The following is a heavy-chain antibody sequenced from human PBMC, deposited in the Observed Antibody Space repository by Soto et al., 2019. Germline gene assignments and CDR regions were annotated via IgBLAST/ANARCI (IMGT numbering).Heavy chain of an antibody. CDR2: ISYDGSDK. CDR3: ARGRGWGDYEVWYYGMDV. V-gene: IGHV3-30-3*01. CDR1: GFTFSSYA. D-gene: IGHD4-17*01. J-gene: IGHJ6*02. Sequence: QEQLVESGGGVVQPGRSLRLSCAASGFTFSSYAIHWVRQAPGKGLEWVAVISYDGSDKYYADSVKGRFTISRDNSKNTPYLQMNRLRPDDTAVYYCARGRGWGDYEVWYYGMDVWGHGTTVTVSS.